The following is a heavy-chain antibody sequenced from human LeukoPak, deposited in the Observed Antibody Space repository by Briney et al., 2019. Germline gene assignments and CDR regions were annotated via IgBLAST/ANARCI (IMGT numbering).Heavy chain of an antibody. J-gene: IGHJ6*03. CDR2: IIPIFGTA. CDR3: AGGYSGYEFYYYYYMDV. Sequence: ASVKVSCKASGGTFSSYAISWVRQAPGQGLEWMGGIIPIFGTANYAQKFQGRVTITADESTSTAYMELSSLRSEDTAVYYCAGGYSGYEFYYYYYMDVWGKGTTVTISS. D-gene: IGHD5-12*01. CDR1: GGTFSSYA. V-gene: IGHV1-69*13.